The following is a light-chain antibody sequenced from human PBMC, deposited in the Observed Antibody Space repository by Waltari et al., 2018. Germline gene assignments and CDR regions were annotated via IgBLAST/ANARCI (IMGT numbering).Light chain of an antibody. CDR3: HQYDTSPQT. Sequence: EVVLTPSPGTLSFSPGERATLSCRASQNIRGAYLAWYQQRPGQAPRLLIYDSFIRATGIPDRFSGSGSGADFTLTISSLAPEDTAVYFCHQYDTSPQTFGQGTKVSIK. CDR1: QNIRGAY. CDR2: DSF. J-gene: IGKJ1*01. V-gene: IGKV3-20*01.